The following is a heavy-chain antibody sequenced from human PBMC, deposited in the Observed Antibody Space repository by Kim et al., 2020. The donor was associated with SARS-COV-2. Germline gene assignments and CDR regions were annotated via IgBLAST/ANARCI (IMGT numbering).Heavy chain of an antibody. V-gene: IGHV3-9*01. CDR3: AKDIRGQRGGTFDI. D-gene: IGHD1-26*01. J-gene: IGHJ3*02. Sequence: ADSVKGRFTISRDNAKNSLYLQMNSLRAEDTALYYCAKDIRGQRGGTFDIWGQGTMVTVSS.